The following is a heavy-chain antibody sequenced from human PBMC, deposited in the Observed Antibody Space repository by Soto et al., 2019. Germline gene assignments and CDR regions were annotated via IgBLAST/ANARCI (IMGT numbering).Heavy chain of an antibody. CDR1: GFTFSSYG. Sequence: GSLRLSCAASGFTFSSYGMHWVRQAPGKGLEWVAVIWYDGSNKYYADSVKGRFTISRDNSKNTLYLQMNSLRAEDTAVYYCARDRSGFGVLSGMDVWGQGTTVTVSS. CDR2: IWYDGSNK. CDR3: ARDRSGFGVLSGMDV. D-gene: IGHD3-10*01. J-gene: IGHJ6*02. V-gene: IGHV3-33*01.